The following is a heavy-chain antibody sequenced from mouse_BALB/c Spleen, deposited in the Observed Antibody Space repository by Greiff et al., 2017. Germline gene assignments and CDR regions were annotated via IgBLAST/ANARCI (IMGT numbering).Heavy chain of an antibody. CDR1: GFTFSDYG. CDR3: ARAGKYYNFDY. V-gene: IGHV5-15*02. Sequence: EVMLVESGGGLVQPGGSRKLSCAASGFTFSDYGMAWVRQAPGKGPEWVAFISNLAYSIYYADTVTGRFTISRENAKNTLYLEMSSLRSEDTAMYYCARAGKYYNFDYWGQGTTLTVSS. CDR2: ISNLAYSI. D-gene: IGHD2-12*01. J-gene: IGHJ2*01.